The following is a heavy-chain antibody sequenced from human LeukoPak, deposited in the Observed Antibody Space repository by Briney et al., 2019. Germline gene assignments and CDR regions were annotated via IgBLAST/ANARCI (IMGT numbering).Heavy chain of an antibody. D-gene: IGHD3-3*01. V-gene: IGHV3-11*06. CDR1: GFTFSDYY. J-gene: IGHJ4*02. Sequence: PGGSLRLSCAASGFTFSDYYMSWIRQAPGKGLEWVSSISSSSSYIYYADSVKGRFTISRDNAKNSLYLQMNSLRAEDAAVYYCATGITIFGVVMGHDYWGQGTLVTVSS. CDR3: ATGITIFGVVMGHDY. CDR2: ISSSSSYI.